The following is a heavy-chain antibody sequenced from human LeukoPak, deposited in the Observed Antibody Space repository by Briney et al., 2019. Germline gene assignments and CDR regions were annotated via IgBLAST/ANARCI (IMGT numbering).Heavy chain of an antibody. CDR3: AKDGSSSGYPYYMDV. Sequence: GGSLRLSCVVSGFTFSTYAMSWVRQAPGKGLEWVSVISGSGGSTYYADSVKGRFTISRDNSKNTLYLQMNSLRAEDTAVYYCAKDGSSSGYPYYMDVWGKGTTVTVSS. CDR2: ISGSGGST. D-gene: IGHD5-12*01. V-gene: IGHV3-23*01. CDR1: GFTFSTYA. J-gene: IGHJ6*03.